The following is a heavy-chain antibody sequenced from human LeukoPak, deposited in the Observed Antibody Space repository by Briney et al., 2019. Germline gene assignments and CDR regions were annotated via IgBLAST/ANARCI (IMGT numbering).Heavy chain of an antibody. V-gene: IGHV4-61*02. J-gene: IGHJ2*01. Sequence: PSETLSLTCTVSGGSISSGSYYWSWIRQPAGKGLEWIGRIYTSGSTNYIPSLKSRVTISVDTSKNQFSLKLSSVTAADTAVYYCARVGQLVHWYFDLWGRGTLVTVSS. D-gene: IGHD6-6*01. CDR2: IYTSGST. CDR1: GGSISSGSYY. CDR3: ARVGQLVHWYFDL.